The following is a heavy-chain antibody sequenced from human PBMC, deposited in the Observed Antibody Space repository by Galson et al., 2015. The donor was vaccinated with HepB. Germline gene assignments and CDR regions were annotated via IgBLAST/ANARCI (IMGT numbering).Heavy chain of an antibody. J-gene: IGHJ4*02. D-gene: IGHD3-22*01. CDR1: GYTFTSYY. Sequence: SVKVSCKASGYTFTSYYMHWVRQAPGQGLEWVGMINPSGGTTSYAQKFQGRVTMTRDTSTSTAYMELRSLRSDDTAVYYCARDGPQDYYDTSGYDYFDYWGQGTPVTVSS. CDR3: ARDGPQDYYDTSGYDYFDY. V-gene: IGHV1-46*01. CDR2: INPSGGTT.